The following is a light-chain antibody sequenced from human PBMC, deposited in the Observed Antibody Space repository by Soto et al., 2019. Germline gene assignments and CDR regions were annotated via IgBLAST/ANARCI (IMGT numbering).Light chain of an antibody. V-gene: IGLV2-14*01. J-gene: IGLJ1*01. CDR3: SSYRSGGTFV. CDR2: EVS. Sequence: QSALTQPASVSGTPGQSITISCTGSNSDVGLYDFVSWYQHHPGRAPKLIVSEVSHRPSGISNRFSGSKSGNTASLTISGLQAEDQADYYCSSYRSGGTFVFGSGTKVTVL. CDR1: NSDVGLYDF.